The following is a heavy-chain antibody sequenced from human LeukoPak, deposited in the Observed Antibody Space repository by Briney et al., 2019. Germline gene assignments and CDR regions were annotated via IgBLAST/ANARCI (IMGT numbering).Heavy chain of an antibody. CDR2: IYTSGST. V-gene: IGHV4-61*02. CDR3: ARDRPTIQLWSYYFDY. CDR1: GGPISSGSYY. J-gene: IGHJ4*02. D-gene: IGHD5-18*01. Sequence: PSQTLSLTXTVSGGPISSGSYYWSWIRQPAGKGLEWIGRIYTSGSTNYNPSLKSRVTISVDTSKNQFSLKLSSVTAADTGVYYCARDRPTIQLWSYYFDYWGQGTLVTVSS.